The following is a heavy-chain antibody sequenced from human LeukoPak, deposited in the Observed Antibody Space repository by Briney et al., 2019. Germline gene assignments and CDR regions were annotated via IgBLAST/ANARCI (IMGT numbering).Heavy chain of an antibody. V-gene: IGHV3-33*01. CDR1: GVTFSILV. J-gene: IGHJ4*02. D-gene: IGHD5-18*01. CDR2: IWYEGSKK. CDR3: ARVDTAMAYDC. Sequence: GRPLRHSRAASGVTFSILVMHCARHATGKGREWGAVIWYEGSKKHSADSVKGRFTISRDNSKNTLYLQMNSMRAEDTAVYYCARVDTAMAYDCWGQGTLVTVSS.